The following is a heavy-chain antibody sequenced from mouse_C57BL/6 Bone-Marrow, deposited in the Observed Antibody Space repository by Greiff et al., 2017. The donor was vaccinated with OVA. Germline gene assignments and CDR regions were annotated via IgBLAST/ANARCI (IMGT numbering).Heavy chain of an antibody. V-gene: IGHV1-61*01. Sequence: QVQLQQPGAELVRPGSSVKLSCKASGYTFTSYWMDWVKQRPGQGLEWIGKIYPSDSETHYNQKFKDKATLTVDKSSSTAYMQLSSLTSEDSAVYYCARHYYGRDYWGQGTTLTVSS. CDR3: ARHYYGRDY. CDR1: GYTFTSYW. J-gene: IGHJ2*01. D-gene: IGHD1-1*01. CDR2: IYPSDSET.